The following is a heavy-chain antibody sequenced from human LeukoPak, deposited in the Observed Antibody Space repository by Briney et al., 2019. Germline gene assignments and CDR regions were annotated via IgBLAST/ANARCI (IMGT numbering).Heavy chain of an antibody. CDR2: ISSSGSTI. Sequence: GGSLRLSCAASGFTFSSYEMNWVRQAPGKGLERVSYISSSGSTIYYADSVKGRFTISRDNAKNSLYLQMNSLRAEDTAVYYCARDRGYALVEGAFDIWGQGTMVTVSS. D-gene: IGHD2-8*02. CDR1: GFTFSSYE. J-gene: IGHJ3*02. CDR3: ARDRGYALVEGAFDI. V-gene: IGHV3-48*03.